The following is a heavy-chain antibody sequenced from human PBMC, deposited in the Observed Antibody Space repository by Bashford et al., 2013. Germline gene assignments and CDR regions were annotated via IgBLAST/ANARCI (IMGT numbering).Heavy chain of an antibody. Sequence: SGPTLVKPTQTLTLTCTFSGFSLTSNGVGVGWIRQPPGKALEWLALIYWDDDKRYNPSLKTRLTISKDTSKNQVVLTMTNMDPVDTATYYCARSLPNPYSSGWYFAFDIWGQGTMVTVSS. D-gene: IGHD6-19*01. V-gene: IGHV2-5*02. CDR2: IYWDDDK. CDR3: ARSLPNPYSSGWYFAFDI. CDR1: GFSLTSNGVG. J-gene: IGHJ3*02.